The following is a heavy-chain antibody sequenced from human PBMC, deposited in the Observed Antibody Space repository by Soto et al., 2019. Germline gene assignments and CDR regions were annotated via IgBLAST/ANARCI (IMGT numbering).Heavy chain of an antibody. D-gene: IGHD6-19*01. Sequence: EVQLVESGGGLVQPGGSLRLSCAASGFTFSSYWMHWVRQAPGKGLVWVSRINSDGSSTNYADSVKGRFTISRDNAKNTLYLQMNSLRAEDTAVYYCARPVTSSGWYVVDYWGQGTLVTVSS. J-gene: IGHJ4*02. CDR2: INSDGSST. CDR1: GFTFSSYW. CDR3: ARPVTSSGWYVVDY. V-gene: IGHV3-74*01.